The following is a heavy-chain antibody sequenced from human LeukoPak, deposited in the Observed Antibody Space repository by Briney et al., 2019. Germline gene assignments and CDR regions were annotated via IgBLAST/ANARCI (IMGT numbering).Heavy chain of an antibody. CDR1: GGSISSHY. Sequence: SETLSLTCTVSGGSISSHYWSWIRQPPGKGLEWIGYIYYSGSTNYNPSLKSRVTISVDTSKNQFSLKLSSVTAADTAVCYCARGGYYDSSGYYLLGYFDYWGQGTLVTVSS. CDR2: IYYSGST. D-gene: IGHD3-22*01. J-gene: IGHJ4*02. CDR3: ARGGYYDSSGYYLLGYFDY. V-gene: IGHV4-59*11.